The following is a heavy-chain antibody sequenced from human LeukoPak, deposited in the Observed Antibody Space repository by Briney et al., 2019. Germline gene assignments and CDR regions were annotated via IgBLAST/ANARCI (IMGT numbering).Heavy chain of an antibody. CDR3: ARLSSSSSDY. Sequence: SETLSFTCAVSGYSISSGYYWGWIRQPPGKGLEWIGSIYHSGSTYYNPSLKSRVTISVDTSKNQFSLKLSSVTAADTAVYYYARLSSSSSDYWGQGTLVTVSS. CDR2: IYHSGST. J-gene: IGHJ4*02. D-gene: IGHD6-6*01. V-gene: IGHV4-38-2*01. CDR1: GYSISSGYY.